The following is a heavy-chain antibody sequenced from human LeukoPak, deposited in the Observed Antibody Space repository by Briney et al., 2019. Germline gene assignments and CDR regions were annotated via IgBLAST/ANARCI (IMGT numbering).Heavy chain of an antibody. V-gene: IGHV3-48*02. CDR3: ARTGYSSGFDAFDI. CDR1: VFTFNTYS. Sequence: PGGSLRLSCAASVFTFNTYSMNWVRQAPGKGLEWLSYITSSSTTIYYADSVKGRFTISRDNAKNSLFLQMNSLRDEDTAVYYCARTGYSSGFDAFDIWGQGTMVTVSS. CDR2: ITSSSTTI. D-gene: IGHD6-19*01. J-gene: IGHJ3*02.